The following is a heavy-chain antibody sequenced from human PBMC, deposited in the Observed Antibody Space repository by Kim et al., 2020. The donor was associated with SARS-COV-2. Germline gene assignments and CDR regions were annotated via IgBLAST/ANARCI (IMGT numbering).Heavy chain of an antibody. CDR2: ISNDGSDK. Sequence: GGSLRLSCAASGFTFSTYGTHWVRQAPGKGLEWVAVISNDGSDKYYADSVKGRFTISRDNTKNTLYLQMNSLRAEDTAVYYCAKDYLGGSSTFDYWGRGTLVTVSS. J-gene: IGHJ4*02. CDR3: AKDYLGGSSTFDY. CDR1: GFTFSTYG. V-gene: IGHV3-30*18. D-gene: IGHD6-25*01.